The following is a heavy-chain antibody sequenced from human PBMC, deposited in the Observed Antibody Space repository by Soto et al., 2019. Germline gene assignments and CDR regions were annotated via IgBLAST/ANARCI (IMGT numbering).Heavy chain of an antibody. CDR3: ASAVAYFDY. Sequence: EVQLLESGGGLVQPGGSLRLSCAASGFTFSSYAMSWVRQAPGKGLEWVSAISGSGGSTYYADSVKGRFTISRDNAKNPLYLQMNSLRAEDTGVYYCASAVAYFDYWGQGSLVTVSS. V-gene: IGHV3-23*01. CDR2: ISGSGGST. J-gene: IGHJ4*01. CDR1: GFTFSSYA. D-gene: IGHD6-19*01.